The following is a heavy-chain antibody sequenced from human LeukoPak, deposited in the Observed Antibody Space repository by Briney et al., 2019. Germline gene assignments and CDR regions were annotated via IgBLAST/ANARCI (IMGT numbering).Heavy chain of an antibody. Sequence: GGSLRLSCAASGFTFSSYAMSWVRQAPGKGLEWVSGISGSGDSTYYADSVKGRFTISRDNSKNTLYLQMNSLRAEDTAVYYCARYTTMSAPGWFDSWGQGTLVTVSS. J-gene: IGHJ5*01. V-gene: IGHV3-23*01. CDR3: ARYTTMSAPGWFDS. D-gene: IGHD5-18*01. CDR1: GFTFSSYA. CDR2: ISGSGDST.